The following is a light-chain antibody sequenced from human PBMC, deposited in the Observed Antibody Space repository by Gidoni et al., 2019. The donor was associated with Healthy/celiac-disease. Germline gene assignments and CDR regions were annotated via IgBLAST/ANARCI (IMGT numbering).Light chain of an antibody. J-gene: IGLJ2*01. CDR1: SSNIGAVYD. Sequence: QSVLTQPPSVSGAPGQRGTISCTGSSSNIGAVYDVHWYQQLPGTATKLLIYGNSNRPSGVPVRFSGSKSGTSASLAIPGLQAEDEADYYCQSYDSSLSGSVVFGGGTKLTVL. CDR3: QSYDSSLSGSVV. V-gene: IGLV1-40*01. CDR2: GNS.